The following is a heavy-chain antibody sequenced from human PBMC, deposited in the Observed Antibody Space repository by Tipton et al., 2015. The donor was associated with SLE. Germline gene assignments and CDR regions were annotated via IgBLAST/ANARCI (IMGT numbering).Heavy chain of an antibody. Sequence: LRLSCTVSGASISRHYWTWIRQPPGKGLEWIGDIFHSGGTNYNPSLKSRVTTSVDTSKNQFSLNLSSVAAADTALYYCATIDPDTESGVIPGDYWGQGIRVTVSS. CDR1: GASISRHY. J-gene: IGHJ4*02. V-gene: IGHV4-59*11. CDR3: ATIDPDTESGVIPGDY. CDR2: IFHSGGT. D-gene: IGHD2-15*01.